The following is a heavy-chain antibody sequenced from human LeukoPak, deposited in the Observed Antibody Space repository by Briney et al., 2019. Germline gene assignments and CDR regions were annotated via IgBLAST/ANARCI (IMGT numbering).Heavy chain of an antibody. CDR3: ARVSLSEYRILPGANYMDV. V-gene: IGHV3-21*01. CDR2: ISSSSSYI. D-gene: IGHD2/OR15-2a*01. Sequence: GGSLRLSCAASGFTFSSYSMNWVRQAPGKGLEWVSSISSSSSYIYYADSVKGRFTISRDNAKNSMYLQMNSLRAEDTAVYYCARVSLSEYRILPGANYMDVWGKGTTVTVSS. CDR1: GFTFSSYS. J-gene: IGHJ6*03.